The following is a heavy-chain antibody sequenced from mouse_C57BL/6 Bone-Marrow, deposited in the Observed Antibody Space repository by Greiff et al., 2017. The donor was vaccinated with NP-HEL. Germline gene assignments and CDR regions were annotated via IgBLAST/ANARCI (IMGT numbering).Heavy chain of an antibody. CDR2: INPNNGGT. D-gene: IGHD2-1*01. J-gene: IGHJ3*01. Sequence: VQLQQSGPELVKPGASVKISCKASGYTFTDYYMNWVKQCHGKSLEWIGDINPNNGGTSYNQKFKGKATLTVDKSSSTAYMELRSLTSEDSAVYYCARRGGNYGFWFAYWGQGTLVTVSA. CDR1: GYTFTDYY. CDR3: ARRGGNYGFWFAY. V-gene: IGHV1-26*01.